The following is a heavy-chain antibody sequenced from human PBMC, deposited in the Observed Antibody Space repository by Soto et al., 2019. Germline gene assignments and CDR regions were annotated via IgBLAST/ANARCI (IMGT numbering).Heavy chain of an antibody. V-gene: IGHV3-33*01. CDR2: IWYDGTKK. Sequence: QVQLVESGGGVVQSGRSLTLSCAASGFSLRTYGIQWLRRAPGKGLEWVAFIWYDGTKKFYANSVKGRSTISKDNSNNILYLQMRGLRAEDTAVYYCARDVFTAVAGSVNWFDPWGQGTLVTVSS. CDR3: ARDVFTAVAGSVNWFDP. CDR1: GFSLRTYG. J-gene: IGHJ5*02. D-gene: IGHD6-19*01.